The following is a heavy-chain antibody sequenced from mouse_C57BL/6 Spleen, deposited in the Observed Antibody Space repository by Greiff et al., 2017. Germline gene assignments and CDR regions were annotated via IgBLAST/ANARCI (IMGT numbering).Heavy chain of an antibody. Sequence: QVQLQQSGAELVRPGTSVKVSCKASGYAFTNYLIEWVKQRPGQGLEWIGVINPGSGGTNYNEKFKGKATLTADKSSSTAYMQLSSLTSEDSAVYFCASPYSNYEGYAMDYWGQGTSVTVSS. V-gene: IGHV1-54*01. D-gene: IGHD2-5*01. CDR3: ASPYSNYEGYAMDY. CDR2: INPGSGGT. J-gene: IGHJ4*01. CDR1: GYAFTNYL.